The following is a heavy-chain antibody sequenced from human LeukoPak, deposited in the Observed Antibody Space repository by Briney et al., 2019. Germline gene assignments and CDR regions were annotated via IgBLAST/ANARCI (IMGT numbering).Heavy chain of an antibody. V-gene: IGHV3-30*18. CDR1: GVTFSNYG. D-gene: IGHD6-13*01. Sequence: GRSLRLSCAASGVTFSNYGMHCVRQAPGKGLEWGAGISEDGINKYYADSVKPRFTISRDNSNNTLFLQMNNLRADGTAVYYCAKDRETTASGTFDYWGQGDLVTVSS. CDR2: ISEDGINK. CDR3: AKDRETTASGTFDY. J-gene: IGHJ4*02.